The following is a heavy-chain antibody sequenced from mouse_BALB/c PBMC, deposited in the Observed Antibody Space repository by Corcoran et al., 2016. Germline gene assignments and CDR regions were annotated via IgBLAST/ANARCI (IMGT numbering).Heavy chain of an antibody. J-gene: IGHJ4*01. D-gene: IGHD2-1*01. CDR2: INTYTGEP. V-gene: IGHV9-1*02. CDR3: ASRGNHGAMDY. Sequence: QIQLVQSGPELKKPGETVKISCKASGYTFTNYGMNWVKRAPGKGLKWMGWINTYTGEPTYADDFKGRFAFSLETSASTAYLQINNLKNEDMATYFCASRGNHGAMDYWGQGTSVTVSS. CDR1: GYTFTNYG.